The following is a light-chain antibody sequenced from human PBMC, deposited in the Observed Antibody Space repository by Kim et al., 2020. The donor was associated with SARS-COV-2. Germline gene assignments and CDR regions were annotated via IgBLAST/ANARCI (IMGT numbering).Light chain of an antibody. Sequence: EIVMTQSPAALSVSPGERATLSCRASQSVSSNLAWYQQKPGQAPRLLIYGTSTRVTAIPATFSGSGSGTEFTLTISSLQSEDFAIYYCRQYNKWSPTFGQGTRLEIK. V-gene: IGKV3-15*01. J-gene: IGKJ5*01. CDR1: QSVSSN. CDR3: RQYNKWSPT. CDR2: GTS.